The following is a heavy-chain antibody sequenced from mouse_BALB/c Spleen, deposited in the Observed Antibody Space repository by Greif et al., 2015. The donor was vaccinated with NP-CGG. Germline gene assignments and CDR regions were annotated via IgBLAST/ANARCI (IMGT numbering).Heavy chain of an antibody. Sequence: QLQESGPELVKPGASVKISCKASGYTFTDYYINWVKQKPGQGLEWIGWIYPGSGNTKYNEKFKGKATLTVDTSSSTAYMQLSSLTSEDTAVYFCARRTGTEAMDYWGQGTSVTFSS. CDR2: IYPGSGNT. CDR1: GYTFTDYY. D-gene: IGHD4-1*01. CDR3: ARRTGTEAMDY. J-gene: IGHJ4*01. V-gene: IGHV1-84*02.